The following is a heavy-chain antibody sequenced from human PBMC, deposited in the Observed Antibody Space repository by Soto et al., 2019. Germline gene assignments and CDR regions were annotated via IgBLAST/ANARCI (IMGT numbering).Heavy chain of an antibody. CDR1: GFTFSSYA. V-gene: IGHV3-23*01. D-gene: IGHD2-15*01. CDR3: AKGAQYCSGGSCYSLFDY. CDR2: ISGSGGST. Sequence: EVQLLESGGGLVQPGGSLRLSCAASGFTFSSYAMSWVRQAPGKGLEWVSAISGSGGSTYYADSVKGRFTISRDNSKNTLYLQMNSLRAEDTAVYYCAKGAQYCSGGSCYSLFDYWGQGTLVTVSS. J-gene: IGHJ4*02.